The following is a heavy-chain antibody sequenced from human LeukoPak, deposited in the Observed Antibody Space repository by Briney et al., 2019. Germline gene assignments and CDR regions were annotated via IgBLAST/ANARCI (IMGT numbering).Heavy chain of an antibody. D-gene: IGHD3-10*01. J-gene: IGHJ3*02. Sequence: GESLKISCKVSGYSFTNSWITWVRQMTGKGLEWMGMIDPSDSYTNYSPSFQGHVTISADKSISTAYLQWSSLKASDTAMYYCARHQFGRDAFDIWGQGTMVAVSS. V-gene: IGHV5-10-1*01. CDR3: ARHQFGRDAFDI. CDR2: IDPSDSYT. CDR1: GYSFTNSW.